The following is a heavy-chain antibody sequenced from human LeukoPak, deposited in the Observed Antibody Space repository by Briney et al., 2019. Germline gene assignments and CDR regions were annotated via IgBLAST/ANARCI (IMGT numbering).Heavy chain of an antibody. D-gene: IGHD3-3*01. J-gene: IGHJ2*01. CDR1: GFTFRSYT. Sequence: PGGSLRLSCVVSGFTFRSYTMNWVRQAPGRGLEWISSISSNSGYIYYIDSVRGRFTISRDNARNSLYLHMNSLRPEDTAVHYCARRTQNDDLWSGSPDWYFDLWGRGTLVTASS. CDR3: ARRTQNDDLWSGSPDWYFDL. CDR2: ISSNSGYI. V-gene: IGHV3-21*06.